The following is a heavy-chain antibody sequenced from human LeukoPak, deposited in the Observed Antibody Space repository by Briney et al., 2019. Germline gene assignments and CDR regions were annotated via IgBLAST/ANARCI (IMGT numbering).Heavy chain of an antibody. CDR3: ARVLSYYYGSGSCYAFDI. V-gene: IGHV4-59*01. CDR1: GGPISSYY. D-gene: IGHD3-10*01. CDR2: IYYSGST. Sequence: SETLSLTCTVSGGPISSYYWSWIRQPPGKGLEWIGYIYYSGSTNYNPSLKSRVTISVDTSKNQFSLKLSSVTAADTAVYYRARVLSYYYGSGSCYAFDIWGQGTMVTVSS. J-gene: IGHJ3*02.